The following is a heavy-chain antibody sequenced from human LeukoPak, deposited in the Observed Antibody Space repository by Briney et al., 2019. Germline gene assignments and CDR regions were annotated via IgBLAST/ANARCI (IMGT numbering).Heavy chain of an antibody. CDR1: GGTFSSYA. CDR2: ISAYNGNT. CDR3: ARDRGWKDHYDSSGYQFDY. D-gene: IGHD3-22*01. V-gene: IGHV1-18*01. J-gene: IGHJ4*02. Sequence: GASVKVSCKASGGTFSSYAISWVRQAPGQGLEWMGWISAYNGNTNYAQKLQGRVTMTTDTSTSTAYMELRSLRSDDTAVYYCARDRGWKDHYDSSGYQFDYWGQGTLVTVSS.